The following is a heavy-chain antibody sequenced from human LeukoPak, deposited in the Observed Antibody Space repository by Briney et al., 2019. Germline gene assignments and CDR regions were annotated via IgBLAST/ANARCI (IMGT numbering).Heavy chain of an antibody. CDR3: ARDLNPGIFWDY. CDR1: GGSISSYY. J-gene: IGHJ4*02. Sequence: SETLSLTCTVSGGSISSYYWSWIRQPAGKGLEWVGRIYSSGSTNYNPSLKSRVTLSVDTSKNQFSLKLNSVTAADTAVYYCARDLNPGIFWDYWGQGTLVTVSS. V-gene: IGHV4-4*07. CDR2: IYSSGST. D-gene: IGHD3-9*01.